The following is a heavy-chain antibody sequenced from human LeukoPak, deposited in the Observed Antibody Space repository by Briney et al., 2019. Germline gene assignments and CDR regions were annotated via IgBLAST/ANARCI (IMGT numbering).Heavy chain of an antibody. V-gene: IGHV1-2*02. Sequence: GASVKVSCKASGYTFTGYYMHWVRQAPGQGLEWMGWINPNSGGTNYAQKFQGRVTMTRDTSISTAYMELSRLRSDDTGVYYCARGAPYGYCSSTSCYWADDAFDIWGQGTMVTVSS. CDR1: GYTFTGYY. CDR2: INPNSGGT. D-gene: IGHD2-2*03. CDR3: ARGAPYGYCSSTSCYWADDAFDI. J-gene: IGHJ3*02.